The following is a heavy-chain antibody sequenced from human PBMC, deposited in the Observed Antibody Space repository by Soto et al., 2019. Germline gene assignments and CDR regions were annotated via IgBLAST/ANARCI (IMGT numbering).Heavy chain of an antibody. CDR3: AKFLGGSPSYYFDC. D-gene: IGHD3-10*01. CDR1: GFTFSNYA. CDR2: ISDSGDRT. J-gene: IGHJ4*02. Sequence: GGSLRLSCAVSGFTFSNYAMSWVRQAPGKGLEWVSAISDSGDRTYNADSVKGRFTISRDNSKNTLYLQMNSLRAEDTAVYYCAKFLGGSPSYYFDCWGQGTLVTVSS. V-gene: IGHV3-23*01.